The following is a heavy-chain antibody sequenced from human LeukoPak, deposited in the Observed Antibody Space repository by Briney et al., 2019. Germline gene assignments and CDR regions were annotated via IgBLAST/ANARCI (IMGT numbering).Heavy chain of an antibody. CDR2: IYHSGST. CDR3: ARILAYCGGDCYSLSPYYYYYGMDV. CDR1: GGSISSSTW. V-gene: IGHV4-4*02. D-gene: IGHD2-21*02. Sequence: PSETLSLTCAVSGGSISSSTWWSWVRQPPGKGLEWIGEIYHSGSTNYNPSLKSRVTISVDKSKNQFSLKLSSVTAADTAVYYCARILAYCGGDCYSLSPYYYYYGMDVWGQGTTVTVSS. J-gene: IGHJ6*02.